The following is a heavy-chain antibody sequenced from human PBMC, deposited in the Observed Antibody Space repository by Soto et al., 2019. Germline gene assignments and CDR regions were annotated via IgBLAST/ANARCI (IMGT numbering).Heavy chain of an antibody. Sequence: EVQLVESGGGLVQPGGSLRLSCVGSGFTFSSYGMNWVRQAPGKGLEWLSFISSSTTTIYYADSVKGRFTISRDNAKNYLYLPVSCLGAEDTAVYYWARYGYCVSTGGFFLPGVCGQGTTVTVSS. V-gene: IGHV3-48*01. CDR3: ARYGYCVSTGGFFLPGV. CDR1: GFTFSSYG. D-gene: IGHD2-2*03. CDR2: ISSSTTTI. J-gene: IGHJ6*02.